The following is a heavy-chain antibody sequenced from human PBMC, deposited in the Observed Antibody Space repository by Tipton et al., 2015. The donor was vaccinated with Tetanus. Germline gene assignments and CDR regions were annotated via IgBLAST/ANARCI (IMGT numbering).Heavy chain of an antibody. J-gene: IGHJ4*02. CDR3: TTSGIVGSGFRVGS. V-gene: IGHV3-15*07. CDR2: IKSKTDGGTT. Sequence: SLRLSCTTSGLFFHNAWMNWVRQAPGKGLEWVGRIKSKTDGGTTDYAARVKDRISIARNESKNTLLMRINSLKIEDTAVSYCTTSGIVGSGFRVGSWGRGSLVTVSS. D-gene: IGHD1-26*01. CDR1: GLFFHNAW.